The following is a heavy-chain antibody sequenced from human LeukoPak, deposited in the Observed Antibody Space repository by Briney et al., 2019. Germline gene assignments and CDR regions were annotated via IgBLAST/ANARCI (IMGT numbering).Heavy chain of an antibody. J-gene: IGHJ4*02. V-gene: IGHV4-34*01. CDR1: GGSFSGYY. D-gene: IGHD4-17*01. CDR2: INHSGST. CDR3: ARDYGDQNDY. Sequence: SETLSLTCAVYGGSFSGYYWSWIRQPPGKGLEWIGEINHSGSTNYNPSLRSRVTISVDTSKNQFSLKLSSVTAADTAVYYCARDYGDQNDYWGQGTLVTVSS.